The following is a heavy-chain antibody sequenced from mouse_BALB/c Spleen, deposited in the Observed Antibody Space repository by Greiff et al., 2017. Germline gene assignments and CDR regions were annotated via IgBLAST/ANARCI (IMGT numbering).Heavy chain of an antibody. V-gene: IGHV1S81*02. J-gene: IGHJ2*01. CDR3: ATSYYRYDVFDY. CDR1: GYTFTSYW. CDR2: INPSNGRT. D-gene: IGHD2-14*01. Sequence: VQLQQPGAELVKPGASVKLSCKASGYTFTSYWMHWVKQRPGQGLEWIGEINPSNGRTNYNEKFKSKATLTVDKSSSTAYMQLSSLTSEDSAVYYCATSYYRYDVFDYWGQGTTLTVSS.